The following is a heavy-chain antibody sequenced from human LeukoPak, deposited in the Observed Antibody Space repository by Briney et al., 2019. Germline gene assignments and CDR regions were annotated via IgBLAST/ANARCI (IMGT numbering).Heavy chain of an antibody. Sequence: ASLKVSCKASGYVFTGYYMHWVRQAPGQGLEWMGWINPNSGGTNYAQKFQGRVTMTRDTSISTAYMELSRLRSDDTAVYYCARDSHYYYYMDVWGKGTTVTVSS. CDR3: ARDSHYYYYMDV. J-gene: IGHJ6*03. CDR1: GYVFTGYY. V-gene: IGHV1-2*02. CDR2: INPNSGGT.